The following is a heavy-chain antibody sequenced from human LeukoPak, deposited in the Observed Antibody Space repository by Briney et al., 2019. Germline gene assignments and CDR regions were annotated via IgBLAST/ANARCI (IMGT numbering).Heavy chain of an antibody. J-gene: IGHJ3*02. CDR2: ISYSGTT. V-gene: IGHV4-39*07. D-gene: IGHD3-3*01. Sequence: SETLSLTCTVSGGSISSSNYFWGWARQPPGKGLEWIGTISYSGTTHDNPSLKSRVIISVDTSKKQFSLRLSSVTAADTAAYYCARVRITIFGVVIFDAFDIWGQGTMVTVSS. CDR3: ARVRITIFGVVIFDAFDI. CDR1: GGSISSSNYF.